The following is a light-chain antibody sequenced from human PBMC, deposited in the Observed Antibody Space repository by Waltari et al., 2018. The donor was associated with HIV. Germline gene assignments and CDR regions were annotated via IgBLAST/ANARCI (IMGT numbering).Light chain of an antibody. CDR3: CSYAGIYTGV. CDR2: DVS. J-gene: IGLJ3*02. V-gene: IGLV2-11*01. CDR1: SSDVGGYYF. Sequence: QSALTQPRSVSGSPGQSVTISCTGTSSDVGGYYFVSWYQLLPGKAPRLMIYDVSKRSPGVPDRFSDSKSGNAASLTISGLQADDEADYYCCSYAGIYTGVFGGGTKLTVL.